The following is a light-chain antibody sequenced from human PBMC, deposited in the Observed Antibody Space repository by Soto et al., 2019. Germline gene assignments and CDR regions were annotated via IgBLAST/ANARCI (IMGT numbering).Light chain of an antibody. J-gene: IGLJ2*01. V-gene: IGLV1-51*01. CDR1: SSNIGNNY. CDR3: GTWDSSLSAGDVV. Sequence: QSVLTQPPSVSAAPGRRVTLSCSGTSSNIGNNYVSWYQQLPGTAPKLLIYDNNKRPSGIPDRFSASKSGASATLAITGLQTGDEADYYCGTWDSSLSAGDVVFGGGTKLTVL. CDR2: DNN.